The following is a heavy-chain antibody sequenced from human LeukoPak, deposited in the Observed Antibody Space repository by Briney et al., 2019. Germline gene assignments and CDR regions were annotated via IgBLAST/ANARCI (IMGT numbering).Heavy chain of an antibody. CDR2: LNRDGSER. J-gene: IGHJ6*02. CDR1: GFTFSNYW. Sequence: GGSLRLSCAASGFTFSNYWMTWVRQAPGKGLEWVANLNRDGSERYYVDSVKGRFTISRDDAKSSLYLQMNSLRAEDTAVYYCARRNAMDVWGQGTTVIVFS. V-gene: IGHV3-7*03. CDR3: ARRNAMDV.